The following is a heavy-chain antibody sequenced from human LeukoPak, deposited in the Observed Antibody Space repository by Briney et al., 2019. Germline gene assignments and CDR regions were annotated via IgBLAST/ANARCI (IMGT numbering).Heavy chain of an antibody. J-gene: IGHJ4*02. D-gene: IGHD2-15*01. V-gene: IGHV4-34*01. CDR3: AVVVVAAQY. CDR1: GGSFSGYY. CDR2: INHSGSA. Sequence: SETLSLTCAVYGGSFSGYYWSWIRQPPGKGLEWIGEINHSGSANYNPSLKSRVTISVDTSKNQFSLKLSSVTAADTAVYYCAVVVVAAQYWGQGTLVTVSS.